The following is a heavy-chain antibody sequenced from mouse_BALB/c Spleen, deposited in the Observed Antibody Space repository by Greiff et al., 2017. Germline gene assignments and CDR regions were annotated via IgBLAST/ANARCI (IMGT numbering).Heavy chain of an antibody. J-gene: IGHJ1*01. V-gene: IGHV14-3*02. Sequence: VQLQQSGAELVKPGASVKLSCTASGFNIKDSYMHWVKQRPEQGLEWIGRIDPANGNTKYDPKFQGKATITADTSSNTAYLQLSSLTSEDTAVYYCARRGNYYGSSEYFDVWGAGTTVTVAS. CDR1: GFNIKDSY. CDR3: ARRGNYYGSSEYFDV. CDR2: IDPANGNT. D-gene: IGHD1-1*01.